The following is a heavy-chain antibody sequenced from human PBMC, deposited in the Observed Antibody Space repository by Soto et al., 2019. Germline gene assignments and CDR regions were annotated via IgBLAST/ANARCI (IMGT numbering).Heavy chain of an antibody. V-gene: IGHV3-15*07. CDR3: TTVARRTDYYDFWSGFGSWSTSYHHYRLYG. CDR1: GFRFSDYS. Sequence: GGSLRLSCAASGFRFSDYSMNWVRQAPGKGLEWVGRIKSKTDGGTTDYAAPVKGRFTISRDDSKNTLYLQMNSLKTEDTAVYYCTTVARRTDYYDFWSGFGSWSTSYHHYRLYGSAQGTNVTVSS. CDR2: IKSKTDGGTT. D-gene: IGHD3-3*01. J-gene: IGHJ6*02.